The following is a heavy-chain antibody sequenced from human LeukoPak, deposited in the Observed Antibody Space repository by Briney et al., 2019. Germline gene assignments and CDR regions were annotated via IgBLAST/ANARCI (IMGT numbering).Heavy chain of an antibody. D-gene: IGHD6-13*01. Sequence: GGSLRLSCAASGFTFGTYSMNWVRQAPGKGLEWVSSISSRSSYIYYADSVKGRFTISRDNAKNSLYLQMNSLRADDTAVYYCTKGGERSSSWLDSWGQGTLVTVSS. J-gene: IGHJ4*02. CDR1: GFTFGTYS. CDR2: ISSRSSYI. CDR3: TKGGERSSSWLDS. V-gene: IGHV3-21*01.